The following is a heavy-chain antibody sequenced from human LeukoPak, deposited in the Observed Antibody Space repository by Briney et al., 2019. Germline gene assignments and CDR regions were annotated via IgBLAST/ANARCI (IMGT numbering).Heavy chain of an antibody. D-gene: IGHD3-10*01. Sequence: SETLSLTCTVSGGSISSYYWSWIRQPPGKGLEWIGYIYYSGSTNYNPSLKSRVTISVDTSKNQFSLKLSSVTAADTAVYYCARSQSGDPDFDYWGQGTLVTVSS. CDR2: IYYSGST. CDR1: GGSISSYY. J-gene: IGHJ4*02. CDR3: ARSQSGDPDFDY. V-gene: IGHV4-59*01.